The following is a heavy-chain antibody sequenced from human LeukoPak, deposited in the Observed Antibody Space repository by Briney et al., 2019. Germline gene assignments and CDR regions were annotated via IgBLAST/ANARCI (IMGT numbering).Heavy chain of an antibody. D-gene: IGHD6-13*01. Sequence: TLSLTCTVSGGSISSGSYYWSWIRQPAGKGLEWIGRIYTSGSTNYNPSLKSRVTISVDTSKNQFSLKLSSVTAADTAVYYCARMYSSSWTLTYWGQGTLVTVSS. CDR2: IYTSGST. CDR3: ARMYSSSWTLTY. V-gene: IGHV4-61*02. CDR1: GGSISSGSYY. J-gene: IGHJ4*02.